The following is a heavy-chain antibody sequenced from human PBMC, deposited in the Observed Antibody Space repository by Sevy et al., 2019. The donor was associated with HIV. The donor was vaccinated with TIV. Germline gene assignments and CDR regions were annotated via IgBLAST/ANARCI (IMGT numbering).Heavy chain of an antibody. Sequence: ASVKVSCKASGYTFTSYGISWVRQAPGQGLEWMGWISAYNGNTNYAQKLQGRVTMTTDTSTSTAYMELRSLGSDDTAVYYCARVGLNRDIVVVVAATGFDYWGQGTLVTVSS. CDR1: GYTFTSYG. D-gene: IGHD2-15*01. J-gene: IGHJ4*02. V-gene: IGHV1-18*01. CDR3: ARVGLNRDIVVVVAATGFDY. CDR2: ISAYNGNT.